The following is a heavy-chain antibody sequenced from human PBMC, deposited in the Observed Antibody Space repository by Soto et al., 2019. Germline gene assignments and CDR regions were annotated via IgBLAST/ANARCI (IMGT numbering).Heavy chain of an antibody. D-gene: IGHD3-3*01. CDR1: GFTFSSYA. CDR3: ARGHDFWSGYHYYYYYGMDV. Sequence: GGSLRLSCAASGFTFSSYAIHWVRQAPGKGLEWVAVISYDGSNKYYADSVKGRFTISRDNSKNTLYLQMNSLRAEDTAVYYCARGHDFWSGYHYYYYYGMDVWGQGTTVTVSS. V-gene: IGHV3-30-3*01. J-gene: IGHJ6*02. CDR2: ISYDGSNK.